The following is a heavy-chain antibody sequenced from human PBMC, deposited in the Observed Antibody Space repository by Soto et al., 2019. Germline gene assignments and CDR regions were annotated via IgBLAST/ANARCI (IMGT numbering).Heavy chain of an antibody. Sequence: GASVKVSCKASGYTFTSYYMHWVRPAPGQGLEWMGIINPSGGSTSYAQKFQGRVTMTRDTSTSTVYMELSSLRSEDTAVYYCARDYGDQANYYYYYYMDVWGKGTTVTVSS. V-gene: IGHV1-46*03. CDR2: INPSGGST. CDR3: ARDYGDQANYYYYYYMDV. J-gene: IGHJ6*03. CDR1: GYTFTSYY. D-gene: IGHD4-17*01.